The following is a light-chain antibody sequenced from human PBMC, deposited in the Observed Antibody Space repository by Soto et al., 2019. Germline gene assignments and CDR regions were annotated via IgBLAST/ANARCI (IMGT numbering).Light chain of an antibody. CDR1: SSDVGGYHY. CDR3: CSYAGSYTYV. J-gene: IGLJ1*01. CDR2: DVS. Sequence: QSALTQPRSVSGSPGQSVTISCTGTSSDVGGYHYVSWYQQHPGKAPKLMIYDVSKRPSGVPDRFSGSKSGNTASLTISWLQAEYEADYYCCSYAGSYTYVFGTGTKLTVL. V-gene: IGLV2-11*01.